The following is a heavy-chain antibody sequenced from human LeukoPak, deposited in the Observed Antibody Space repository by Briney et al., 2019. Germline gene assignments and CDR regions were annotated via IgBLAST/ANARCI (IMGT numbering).Heavy chain of an antibody. Sequence: PGGSLRLSCAASGFTSGSSAMSWVRQAPGKGLEWVSVISGSDGSTYYADSVKGRFTISRDNSKNTLYLQMYSLRVEDTAVYYCAKDGGYYDFDSWGQGTLVTVSS. CDR1: GFTSGSSA. D-gene: IGHD5-12*01. CDR3: AKDGGYYDFDS. J-gene: IGHJ4*02. CDR2: ISGSDGST. V-gene: IGHV3-23*01.